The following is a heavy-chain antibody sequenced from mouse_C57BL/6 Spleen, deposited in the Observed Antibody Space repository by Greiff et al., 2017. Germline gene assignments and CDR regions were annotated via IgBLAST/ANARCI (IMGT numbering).Heavy chain of an antibody. Sequence: QVQLQQSGAELARPGASVKMSCKASGYTFTSYTMHWVKQRPGQGLEWIGYINPSSGYTKYNQKFKDKATLTADKSSSTAYMQLSSLTSEDSAVYYCAKPSYCGSSDWYFDGWGTGTTVTVSS. CDR3: AKPSYCGSSDWYFDG. J-gene: IGHJ1*03. CDR1: GYTFTSYT. D-gene: IGHD1-1*01. V-gene: IGHV1-4*01. CDR2: INPSSGYT.